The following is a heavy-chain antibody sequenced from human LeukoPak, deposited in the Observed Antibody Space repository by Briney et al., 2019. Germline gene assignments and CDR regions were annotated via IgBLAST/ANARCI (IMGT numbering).Heavy chain of an antibody. D-gene: IGHD3-3*01. CDR3: ARRTIFGVVIDY. V-gene: IGHV1-8*01. Sequence: ASVKVSCKASGYTFTSYDINWVRQATGQGLEWMGWMNLNSGNTGYAQKLQGRVTMIRNTSIRTAYMALSSLRSEDTAVYYCARRTIFGVVIDYWGQGTLVTVCS. J-gene: IGHJ4*02. CDR2: MNLNSGNT. CDR1: GYTFTSYD.